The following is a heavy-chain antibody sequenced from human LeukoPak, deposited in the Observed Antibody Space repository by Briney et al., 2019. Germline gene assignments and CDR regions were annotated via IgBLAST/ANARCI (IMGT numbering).Heavy chain of an antibody. Sequence: SETLSLTCTVSGGSISSDYWSWIRQPPGKGLEWMGYIHYSGSANYNPSLKSRVTISGDTSKNQFSLKLSSVTAADTAVYYCARDLNYYDSSGYGEAAFDIWGRGTMVTVSS. CDR3: ARDLNYYDSSGYGEAAFDI. CDR2: IHYSGSA. D-gene: IGHD3-22*01. J-gene: IGHJ3*02. CDR1: GGSISSDY. V-gene: IGHV4-59*01.